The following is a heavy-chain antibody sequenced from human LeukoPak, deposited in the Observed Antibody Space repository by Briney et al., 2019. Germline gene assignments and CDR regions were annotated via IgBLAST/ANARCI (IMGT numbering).Heavy chain of an antibody. CDR1: GGSISSSNW. Sequence: PSGTLSLTCAVSGGSISSSNWWSWVRQPPGKGLEWIGEIYHSGSTNYNPSLKSRVTISVDKSKNQFSLKLSSVTAADTAVYYCARGPSYYYDSSGYYGYFDYWGQGTLVTVSS. J-gene: IGHJ4*02. CDR2: IYHSGST. V-gene: IGHV4-4*02. D-gene: IGHD3-22*01. CDR3: ARGPSYYYDSSGYYGYFDY.